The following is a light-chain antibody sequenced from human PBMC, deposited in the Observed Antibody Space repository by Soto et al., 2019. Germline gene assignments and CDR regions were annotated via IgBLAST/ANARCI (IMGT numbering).Light chain of an antibody. J-gene: IGKJ2*01. V-gene: IGKV3-20*01. CDR3: QHYGNSMYT. CDR2: VGS. Sequence: EVVLTQSPGTLSLSPGERATLSCRASQGVISTYLAWYQQKPGQAPRLLIYVGSGKATGIPARFSGSGSGKDFTLTISRLEPEDFAVYYCQHYGNSMYTFGQGTKLEIK. CDR1: QGVISTY.